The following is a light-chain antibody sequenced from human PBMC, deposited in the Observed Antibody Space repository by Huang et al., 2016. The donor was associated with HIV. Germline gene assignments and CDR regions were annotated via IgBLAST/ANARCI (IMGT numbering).Light chain of an antibody. CDR2: DAS. J-gene: IGKJ2*01. V-gene: IGKV3-15*01. Sequence: EILMTQSLATLSLSPGEGASLSCTANQSVATNLAWYLHRPGQSPRILIFDASTMAAGLPGRFSGSGSGTQFTLTVSGLQSEDFAVYYCQQYHNWPYTFGQGTKLEI. CDR3: QQYHNWPYT. CDR1: QSVATN.